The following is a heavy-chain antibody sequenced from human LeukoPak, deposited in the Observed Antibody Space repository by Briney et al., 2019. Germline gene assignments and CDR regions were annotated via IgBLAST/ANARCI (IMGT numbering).Heavy chain of an antibody. J-gene: IGHJ6*02. CDR3: ARVGGYSYGYSGMDV. CDR1: GGTFSSYA. CDR2: IIPIFGTA. Sequence: SVKVFCKASGGTFSSYAISWVRQAPGQGLEWMGGIIPIFGTANYAQKFQGRVTITADESTSTAYMELSSLRSEDTAVYYCARVGGYSYGYSGMDVWGQGTTVTVSS. V-gene: IGHV1-69*13. D-gene: IGHD5-18*01.